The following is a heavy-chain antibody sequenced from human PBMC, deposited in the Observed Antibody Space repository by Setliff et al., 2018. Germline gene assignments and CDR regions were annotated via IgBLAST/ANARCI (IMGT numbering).Heavy chain of an antibody. D-gene: IGHD3-3*01. CDR3: ARVSGFLYVDV. J-gene: IGHJ6*03. CDR1: DGSLSTYY. V-gene: IGHV4-59*01. CDR2: VYYSGTA. Sequence: SETLSLTCTVSDGSLSTYYWSWIRQPPGKGLEFIGYVYYSGTANYSPSLRSRLTISVDTSKNQFSLKLRSVTAADTAVYYCARVSGFLYVDVWGKGTTVTVSS.